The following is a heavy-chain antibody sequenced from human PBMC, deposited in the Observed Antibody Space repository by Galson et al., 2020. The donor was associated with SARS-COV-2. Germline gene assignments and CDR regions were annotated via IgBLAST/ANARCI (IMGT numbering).Heavy chain of an antibody. CDR3: AGRDGDYIDS. V-gene: IGHV4-59*08. D-gene: IGHD4-17*01. Sequence: ETSETLSLTCTVSGGSITGYYWTWIRQPPGKGLEWIGYIYYSGSTNYNPSLKSRVTISVDRSKNQFSLNLTSVTAADTAVYFCAGRDGDYIDSWGLGTLVTVSS. J-gene: IGHJ4*02. CDR1: GGSITGYY. CDR2: IYYSGST.